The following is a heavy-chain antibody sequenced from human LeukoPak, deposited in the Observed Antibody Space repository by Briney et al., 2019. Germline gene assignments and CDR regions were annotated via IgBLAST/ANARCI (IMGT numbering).Heavy chain of an antibody. CDR3: ARGLKGIAVAAPRNYYYYYMDV. V-gene: IGHV4-59*12. D-gene: IGHD6-19*01. CDR2: IYYSGST. Sequence: PSETLSLTCTVSGGSISSYYWSWIRQPPGKGLEWIGYIYYSGSTNYNPSLKSRVTISVDTSKNQFSLKLSSVTAADTAVYYCARGLKGIAVAAPRNYYYYYMDVWGKGTTVTVSS. J-gene: IGHJ6*03. CDR1: GGSISSYY.